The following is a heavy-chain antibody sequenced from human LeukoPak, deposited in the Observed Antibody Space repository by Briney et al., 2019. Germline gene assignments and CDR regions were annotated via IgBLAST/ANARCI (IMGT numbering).Heavy chain of an antibody. CDR2: ISGSGGST. CDR1: GFTFSSYA. Sequence: GGSLRLSCAASGFTFSSYAMSWVRQAPGKGLEWVSAISGSGGSTYYADSVKGRFTISRDNSRNTLYLQMNSLRVEDTAVYYCAKGGSGWYPGFDYWGQGILVTVSS. D-gene: IGHD6-19*01. CDR3: AKGGSGWYPGFDY. V-gene: IGHV3-23*01. J-gene: IGHJ4*02.